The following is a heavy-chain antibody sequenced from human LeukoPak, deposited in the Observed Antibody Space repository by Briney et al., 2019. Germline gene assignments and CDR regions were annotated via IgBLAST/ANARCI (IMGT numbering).Heavy chain of an antibody. CDR1: GFTFSSYS. J-gene: IGHJ4*02. D-gene: IGHD2-21*01. CDR3: ARDTYCGGDCYSNFDY. V-gene: IGHV3-21*01. CDR2: ISSSSSYI. Sequence: PGGSLRLSCAASGFTFSSYSVNWVRQAPGKGLEWVSSISSSSSYIYYADSVKGRFTISRDNAKNSLYLQMNSLRAEDTAVYYCARDTYCGGDCYSNFDYWGQGTLVTVSS.